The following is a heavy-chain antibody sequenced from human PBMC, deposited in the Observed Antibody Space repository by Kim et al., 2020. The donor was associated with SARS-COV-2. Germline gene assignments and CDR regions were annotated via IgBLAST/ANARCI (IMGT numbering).Heavy chain of an antibody. CDR1: GGTFSSYA. J-gene: IGHJ4*02. D-gene: IGHD3-9*01. CDR2: IIPIFGTA. Sequence: SVKVSCKASGGTFSSYAISWVRQAPGQGLEWMGGIIPIFGTANYAQKFQGRVTITADESTSTAYMELSSLRSEDTAVYYCASGPNYDILTGSDYWGQGTLVTVSS. V-gene: IGHV1-69*13. CDR3: ASGPNYDILTGSDY.